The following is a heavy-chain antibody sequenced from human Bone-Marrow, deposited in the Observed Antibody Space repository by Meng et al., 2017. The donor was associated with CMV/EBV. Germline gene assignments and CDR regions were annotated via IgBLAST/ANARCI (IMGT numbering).Heavy chain of an antibody. Sequence: GESLKISCAASGFTFSNAWMSWVRQAPGKGLEWVGRIKSKTDGGTTDYAAPVKGRFTISRDNSKNTLYLQMNSLRAEDTAVYYCARDPTKGPTGSGGSCYPPDYWGQGTLVTVSS. CDR3: ARDPTKGPTGSGGSCYPPDY. D-gene: IGHD2-15*01. V-gene: IGHV3-15*01. CDR1: GFTFSNAW. J-gene: IGHJ4*02. CDR2: IKSKTDGGTT.